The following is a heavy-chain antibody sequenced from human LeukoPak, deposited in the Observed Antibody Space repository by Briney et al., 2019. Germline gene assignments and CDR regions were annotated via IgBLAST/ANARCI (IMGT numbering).Heavy chain of an antibody. CDR3: ARGYCSGGSCYYYMDV. D-gene: IGHD2-15*01. CDR2: ISSSSSYT. Sequence: GGTLRLSCAASGFTFSSYSMNWVRQAPGKGLEWVSSISSSSSYTYYADSVKGRFTISRDNAKNSLYLQMNSLRAADTAVYYCARGYCSGGSCYYYMDVWGKGTTVTVSS. V-gene: IGHV3-21*01. CDR1: GFTFSSYS. J-gene: IGHJ6*03.